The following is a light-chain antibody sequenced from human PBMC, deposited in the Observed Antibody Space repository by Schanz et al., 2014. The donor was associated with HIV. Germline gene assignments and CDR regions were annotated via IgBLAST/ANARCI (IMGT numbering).Light chain of an antibody. J-gene: IGKJ5*01. Sequence: DIQLTQSPSSLSASVGDRVTITCRASQSISSYLNWYQQKPGKAPKRLIYAASSLQSGVPSRFSGSGSGTDFTLTINSLQPEDFVTYYCEQSYSAPSITFGQGTRLE. CDR2: AAS. V-gene: IGKV1-39*01. CDR1: QSISSY. CDR3: EQSYSAPSIT.